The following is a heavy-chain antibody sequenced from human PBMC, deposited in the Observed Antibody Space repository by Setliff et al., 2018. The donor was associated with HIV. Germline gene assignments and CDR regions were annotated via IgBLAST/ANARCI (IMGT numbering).Heavy chain of an antibody. J-gene: IGHJ3*02. Sequence: SETLSLTCTVSGGSISSGSYYWSWMRQPAGKGLEWIGHIYTSGSTNYNPSLKSRVTISVDTSKNQFSLKLSSVTAADTAVYYCASTGHIEIDPLQPFEIWGQGTMVTVSS. CDR3: ASTGHIEIDPLQPFEI. CDR2: IYTSGST. D-gene: IGHD5-12*01. V-gene: IGHV4-61*09. CDR1: GGSISSGSYY.